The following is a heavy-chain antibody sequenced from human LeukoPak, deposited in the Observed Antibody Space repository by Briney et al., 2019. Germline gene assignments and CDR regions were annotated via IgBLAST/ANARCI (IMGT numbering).Heavy chain of an antibody. CDR3: ARYSSFTRIYLDY. V-gene: IGHV4-59*01. D-gene: IGHD2-21*01. J-gene: IGHJ4*02. Sequence: SETLSLTCTVSGGSISSYYWSWIRQPPGKGLEWIGYIYYSGSTDYNPSLKSRVTISVDTSKNQFSLKLSSVTAADTAVYYCARYSSFTRIYLDYWGQGTLVTVSS. CDR2: IYYSGST. CDR1: GGSISSYY.